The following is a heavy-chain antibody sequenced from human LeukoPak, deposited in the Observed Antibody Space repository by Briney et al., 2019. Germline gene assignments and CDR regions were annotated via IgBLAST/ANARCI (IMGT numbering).Heavy chain of an antibody. V-gene: IGHV3-43D*03. CDR1: GFTFSSYA. CDR2: ISWDGGST. J-gene: IGHJ6*03. CDR3: AKESVAEYSSSHDYYYYYMDV. D-gene: IGHD6-6*01. Sequence: PGGSLRLSCAASGFTFSSYAMSWVRQAPGKGLEWVSLISWDGGSTYYADSVKGRFTISRDNSKNSLYLQMNSLRAEDTALYYCAKESVAEYSSSHDYYYYYMDVWGKGTTVTVSS.